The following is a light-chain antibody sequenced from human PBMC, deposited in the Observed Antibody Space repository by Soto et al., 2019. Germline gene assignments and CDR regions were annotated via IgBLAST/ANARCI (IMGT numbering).Light chain of an antibody. V-gene: IGLV2-14*03. J-gene: IGLJ2*01. CDR3: SSHATGSTLI. Sequence: QSALTQPASVSGSPGQSTTISCTGTNSDVGTYNHISWYQQHPGKAPKLMIYDVSNRPSGVSNRFSGSKSGTTASLTISGLQAEDEADYYCSSHATGSTLIFGGGTKLTVL. CDR2: DVS. CDR1: NSDVGTYNH.